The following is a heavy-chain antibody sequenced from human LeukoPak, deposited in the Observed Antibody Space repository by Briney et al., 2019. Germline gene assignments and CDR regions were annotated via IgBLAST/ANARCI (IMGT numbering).Heavy chain of an antibody. D-gene: IGHD2-8*01. V-gene: IGHV4-31*03. CDR1: GGSISSGGYY. CDR2: IYNSGST. Sequence: SETLSLTCTVSGGSISSGGYYWEWVRQHPGKGLEWIGYIYNSGSTYYNPSLKRRSTISLDTSKNPISLKLSSVIAADTAVYYCARGYCTNGVCSSDYFDYWGQGTLVTVSS. CDR3: ARGYCTNGVCSSDYFDY. J-gene: IGHJ4*02.